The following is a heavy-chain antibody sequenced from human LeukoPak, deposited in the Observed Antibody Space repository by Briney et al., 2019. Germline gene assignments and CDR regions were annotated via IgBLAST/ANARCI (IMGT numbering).Heavy chain of an antibody. Sequence: SETLSLTCAVYGGSFSGYYWSWIRQPPGKGLEWIGEINHSGSTNYNPSLKSRVTISVDTPKNQFSLKLSSVTAADTAVYYCAREQGSGWFYWGQGTLVTVSS. V-gene: IGHV4-34*01. J-gene: IGHJ4*02. CDR3: AREQGSGWFY. D-gene: IGHD6-19*01. CDR2: INHSGST. CDR1: GGSFSGYY.